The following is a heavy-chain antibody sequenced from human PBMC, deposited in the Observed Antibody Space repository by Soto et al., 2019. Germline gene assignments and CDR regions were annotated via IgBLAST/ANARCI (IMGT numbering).Heavy chain of an antibody. CDR2: IYSGGST. V-gene: IGHV3-53*02. J-gene: IGHJ4*02. CDR3: ATYTSLDY. Sequence: EVQLVETGGGLIQPGGSLRLSCSASGFTVSNNYMSWVRQAPGKGLEWVSLIYSGGSTFYADSVKGRFTISRDNSKNTLFLQMNSLRAEDTAVYFCATYTSLDYWGQGTLVTVSS. CDR1: GFTVSNNY. D-gene: IGHD2-2*02.